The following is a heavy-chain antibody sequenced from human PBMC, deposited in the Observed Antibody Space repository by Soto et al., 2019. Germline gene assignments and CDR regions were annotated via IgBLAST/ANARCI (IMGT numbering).Heavy chain of an antibody. Sequence: GGSLRLSCAASGFTVSSNYMSWVRQAPGKGLEWVSVIYSGGSTYYADSVKGRFTISRHNSKNTLYLQMNSLRAEDSAVYYCARDAFLYSRGAYYDHWGQGTLVTVSS. CDR1: GFTVSSNY. CDR3: ARDAFLYSRGAYYDH. V-gene: IGHV3-53*04. D-gene: IGHD4-4*01. CDR2: IYSGGST. J-gene: IGHJ4*02.